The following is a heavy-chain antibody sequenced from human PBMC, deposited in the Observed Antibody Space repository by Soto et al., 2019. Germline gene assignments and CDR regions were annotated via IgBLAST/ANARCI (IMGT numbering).Heavy chain of an antibody. CDR3: ATIHRSSTSRGSDFDP. J-gene: IGHJ5*02. V-gene: IGHV1-2*02. Sequence: QVQLVQSGAEVKKPGASVKVSCKAYDYYFPGYNIHWVRQAPGQGLEWMGWINPNSGVTTYAQKXXXXXXLXXXTSISTAYLEVRRLRSDDTAVYYCATIHRSSTSRGSDFDPWGQGTQVTVSS. CDR2: INPNSGVT. CDR1: DYYFPGYN. D-gene: IGHD6-13*01.